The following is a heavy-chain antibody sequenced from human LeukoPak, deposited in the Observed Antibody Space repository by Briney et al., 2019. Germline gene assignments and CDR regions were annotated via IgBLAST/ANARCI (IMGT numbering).Heavy chain of an antibody. CDR2: IYYSGST. CDR1: GGSISSYY. CDR3: ARQTTYYNDAFDI. Sequence: SETLSLTCTVSGGSISSYYWSWIRQPPGKGLEWIGYIYYSGSTNYNPSLKSRVTISVDTSKNQFSLKLSSVTAADTAVYYCARQTTYYNDAFDIWGQGTMVTVSS. V-gene: IGHV4-59*08. J-gene: IGHJ3*02. D-gene: IGHD3-10*01.